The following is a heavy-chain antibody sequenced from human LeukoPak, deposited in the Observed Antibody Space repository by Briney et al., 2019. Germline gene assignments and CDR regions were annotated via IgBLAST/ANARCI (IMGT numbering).Heavy chain of an antibody. Sequence: GGSLRLSCAASGFTFGIYGMSWVRQAPGKGLEWVSGISGSGGNTYYADSVRGRFTISRDNSKNTLYLQMTSLRAEDTAVYYCAKKTQLERRNFDYWGQGTLVTVSS. CDR2: ISGSGGNT. CDR3: AKKTQLERRNFDY. CDR1: GFTFGIYG. J-gene: IGHJ4*02. V-gene: IGHV3-23*01. D-gene: IGHD1-1*01.